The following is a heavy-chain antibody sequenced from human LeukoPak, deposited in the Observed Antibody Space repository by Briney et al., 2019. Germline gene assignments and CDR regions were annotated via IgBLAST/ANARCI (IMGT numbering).Heavy chain of an antibody. Sequence: PGGSLRLSCAASGFTFSTYYMNWVRQAPGKGLEWVSSITTSSSYIYYADSVKGRFTISRDNAKNSLYLQMNSLRAEDTAVYYCARDLGGYSCGSHFDYWGQEPWSPSPQ. D-gene: IGHD5-18*01. CDR2: ITTSSSYI. J-gene: IGHJ4*01. CDR1: GFTFSTYY. CDR3: ARDLGGYSCGSHFDY. V-gene: IGHV3-21*01.